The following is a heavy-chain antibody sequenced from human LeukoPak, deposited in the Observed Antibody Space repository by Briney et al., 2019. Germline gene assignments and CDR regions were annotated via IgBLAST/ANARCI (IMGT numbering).Heavy chain of an antibody. CDR3: ARSNSSSWYFSFPYYYYMDV. D-gene: IGHD6-13*01. V-gene: IGHV3-11*04. CDR1: GFTFSDYY. Sequence: PGGSLRLSCAASGFTFSDYYMSWIRQAPGKGLEWVSYISSSGSTIYYADSVKGRFTISRDNAKNSLYLQMNSLRAEDTAVYYCARSNSSSWYFSFPYYYYMDVWGKGTTVTISS. J-gene: IGHJ6*03. CDR2: ISSSGSTI.